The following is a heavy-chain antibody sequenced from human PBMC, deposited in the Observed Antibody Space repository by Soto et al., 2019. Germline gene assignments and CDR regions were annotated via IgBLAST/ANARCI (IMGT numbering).Heavy chain of an antibody. J-gene: IGHJ4*02. Sequence: GGSLRLSCAASGFTFSGYAMDWVRQAPGKGLEWVAVISRDGSNKYYAESVKGRFTISRDNSKNTLYLQMNSLKVEDTALYYCARDSSGWYNFDYWGQGTVVTV. D-gene: IGHD6-19*01. V-gene: IGHV3-30-3*01. CDR2: ISRDGSNK. CDR3: ARDSSGWYNFDY. CDR1: GFTFSGYA.